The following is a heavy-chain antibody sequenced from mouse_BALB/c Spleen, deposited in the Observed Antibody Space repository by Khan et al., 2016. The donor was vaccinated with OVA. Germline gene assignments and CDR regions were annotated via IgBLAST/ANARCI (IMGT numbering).Heavy chain of an antibody. V-gene: IGHV1-7*01. D-gene: IGHD1-1*01. CDR2: INPSTGYT. Sequence: VQLQESGAELAKPGASVKMSCKASGYTFTNYWMHWVKQRPGQGLEWIGYINPSTGYTEYNQKFKDKATLTADKSSSTAYMQLRSLTSEDSAVYYCVNHGSSSAWFAYWGQGTLVTVS. J-gene: IGHJ3*01. CDR3: VNHGSSSAWFAY. CDR1: GYTFTNYW.